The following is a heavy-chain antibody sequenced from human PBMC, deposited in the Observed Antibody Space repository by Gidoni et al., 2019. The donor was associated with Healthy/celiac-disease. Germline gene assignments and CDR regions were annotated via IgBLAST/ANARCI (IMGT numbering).Heavy chain of an antibody. J-gene: IGHJ4*02. CDR3: ARNARMYSSGWYRNY. CDR2: INPNCGGT. CDR1: GYTFTGYS. Sequence: QVQLVQSGAEVKQAGASVSVACQASGYTFTGYSMHWVRQAPGQGLEWMGRINPNCGGTNYAQKFQGRVTMTRDTSISTAYMELSRLRSDDTAVYYCARNARMYSSGWYRNYWGQGTLVTVSS. D-gene: IGHD6-19*01. V-gene: IGHV1-2*06.